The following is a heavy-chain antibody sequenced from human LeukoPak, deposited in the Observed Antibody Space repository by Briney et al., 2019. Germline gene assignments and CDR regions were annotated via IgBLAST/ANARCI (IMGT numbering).Heavy chain of an antibody. CDR2: IYSGGTT. CDR1: GFTVSSNY. Sequence: GGSLRLSCAASGFTVSSNYMNWVRQAPGEGLEWVSVIYSGGTTYYADSVKGRFTIPRDNSKNTLYLQMNSLRAEDTAVYYCAKGRIVYYYYGMDVWGQGTTVTVSS. J-gene: IGHJ6*02. V-gene: IGHV3-53*01. D-gene: IGHD3-16*02. CDR3: AKGRIVYYYYGMDV.